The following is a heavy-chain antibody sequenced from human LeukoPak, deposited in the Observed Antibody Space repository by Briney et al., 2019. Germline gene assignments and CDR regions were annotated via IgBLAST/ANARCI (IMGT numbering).Heavy chain of an antibody. Sequence: TGGSLRLSCAASRFTVRSNCMSWVRQAPGKGLEWVSVIYSGGRTYYADAVKGRFTISRDNSKNTLYLQMNSLRAEDTAVYHCARSPYNWNDSPYYMDVWGKGTTVTVSS. D-gene: IGHD1-1*01. CDR2: IYSGGRT. CDR3: ARSPYNWNDSPYYMDV. CDR1: RFTVRSNC. V-gene: IGHV3-66*02. J-gene: IGHJ6*03.